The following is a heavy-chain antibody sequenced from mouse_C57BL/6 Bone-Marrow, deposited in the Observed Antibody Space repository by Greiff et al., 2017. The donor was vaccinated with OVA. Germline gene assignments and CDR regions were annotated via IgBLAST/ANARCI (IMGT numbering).Heavy chain of an antibody. Sequence: VQLKESGGGLVQPGGSLSLSCAASGFTFTDYYMSWVRQPPGKALEWLGFIRNKANGYTTEYSASVKGRFTISRDNSQSILYLQMNALRAEDSATYYCARAEPYWYFDVWGTGTTVTVSS. CDR3: ARAEPYWYFDV. V-gene: IGHV7-3*01. CDR1: GFTFTDYY. CDR2: IRNKANGYTT. J-gene: IGHJ1*03.